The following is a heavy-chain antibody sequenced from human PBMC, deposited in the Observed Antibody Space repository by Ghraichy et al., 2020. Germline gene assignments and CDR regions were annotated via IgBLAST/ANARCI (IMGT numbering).Heavy chain of an antibody. D-gene: IGHD6-6*01. V-gene: IGHV4-34*01. CDR3: ASLSVPNYSSSSWVDY. J-gene: IGHJ4*02. CDR1: GGSFSGYY. Sequence: SETLSLTCAVYGGSFSGYYWSWIRQPPGKGLEWIGEINHSGSTNYNPSLKSRVTISVDTSKNQFSLKLSSVTAADTAVYYCASLSVPNYSSSSWVDYWGQGTLVTVSS. CDR2: INHSGST.